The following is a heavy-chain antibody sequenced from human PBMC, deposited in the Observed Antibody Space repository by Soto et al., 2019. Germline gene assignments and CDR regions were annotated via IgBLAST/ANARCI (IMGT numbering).Heavy chain of an antibody. J-gene: IGHJ4*02. CDR1: GGSISSGDYY. D-gene: IGHD3-22*01. CDR2: IYYSGST. CDR3: ARLGYYDSSGYYVGY. Sequence: SETLSLTCSVSGGSISSGDYYWNWIRQPPGKGLEWIGHIYYSGSTYYNSSLKSRVTISLDTSKNQFSLKLSSVTAADTAVYYCARLGYYDSSGYYVGYWAQGTLVTVSS. V-gene: IGHV4-30-4*01.